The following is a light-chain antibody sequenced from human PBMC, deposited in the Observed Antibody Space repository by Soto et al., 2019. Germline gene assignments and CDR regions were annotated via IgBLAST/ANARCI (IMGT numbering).Light chain of an antibody. V-gene: IGLV2-8*01. CDR2: EVN. CDR1: SSDLGDYDY. J-gene: IGLJ2*01. CDR3: SSYAGSNNLI. Sequence: QSVLTQPPSASVSPGQSVTISCTGTSSDLGDYDYVSWYQQHPGKAPKLMIYEVNKRPSGVPDRFSGSKSGNTASLTVTGLQAEDEADYYCSSYAGSNNLIFGGGTKATVL.